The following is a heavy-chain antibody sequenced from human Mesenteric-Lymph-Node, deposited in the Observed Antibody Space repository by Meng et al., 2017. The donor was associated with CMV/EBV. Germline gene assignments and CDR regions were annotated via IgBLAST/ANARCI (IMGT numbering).Heavy chain of an antibody. V-gene: IGHV1-18*01. CDR1: GYTFTSYG. D-gene: IGHD3-22*01. Sequence: ASVKVSCKASGYTFTSYGISWVRQAPGQGLEWMGWISAYNGNTNYAQKLQGRVTMTTGTSTSTAYMELRSLRSDDTAVYYCARSLGGYYEDGAFDIWGQGTMVTVSS. CDR2: ISAYNGNT. J-gene: IGHJ3*02. CDR3: ARSLGGYYEDGAFDI.